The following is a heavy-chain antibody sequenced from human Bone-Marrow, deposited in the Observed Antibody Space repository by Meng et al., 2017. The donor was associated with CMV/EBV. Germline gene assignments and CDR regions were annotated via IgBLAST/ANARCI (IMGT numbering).Heavy chain of an antibody. D-gene: IGHD6-19*01. J-gene: IGHJ4*01. CDR3: AKDGSVWSGDC. CDR2: IGTAGDT. Sequence: GESLKISCAASGFTFSSYDMHWVRQATGKGLEWVSAIGTAGDTYYPGSVKGRFTISRENAKNSLYLQMNSLRAGDTAVYYCAKDGSVWSGDCWGHGTRVTVSS. CDR1: GFTFSSYD. V-gene: IGHV3-13*01.